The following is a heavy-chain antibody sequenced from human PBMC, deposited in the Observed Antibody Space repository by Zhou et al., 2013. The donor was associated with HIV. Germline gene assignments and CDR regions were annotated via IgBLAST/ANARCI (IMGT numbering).Heavy chain of an antibody. V-gene: IGHV1-2*02. J-gene: IGHJ3*02. CDR3: ARDVDSSFGRDLLDI. D-gene: IGHD3-3*01. CDR2: INPNSGGT. CDR1: GGTFSSFA. Sequence: QVQLVQSGAEVKKPGSSVKVSCKASGGTFSSFAFSWVRQAPGQGLEWVGWINPNSGGTNLAQKFQGRVIMTRDTSISTAYLEVVRLRSDDTAVYYCARDVDSSFGRDLLDIWGQGTFVTVSS.